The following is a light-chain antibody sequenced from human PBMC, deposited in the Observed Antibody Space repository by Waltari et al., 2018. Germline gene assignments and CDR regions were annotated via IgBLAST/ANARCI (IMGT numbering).Light chain of an antibody. CDR1: QNINDW. Sequence: DIQMTQSPSTLSASVGDRVTITFRASQNINDWLAWYQQKPGKAPKVLIYKASNLESGVPSRFSGSGSGTDFTLTISSLQPDDFATYYCQQYNTYTYTFGQGTKLEIK. J-gene: IGKJ2*01. V-gene: IGKV1-5*03. CDR3: QQYNTYTYT. CDR2: KAS.